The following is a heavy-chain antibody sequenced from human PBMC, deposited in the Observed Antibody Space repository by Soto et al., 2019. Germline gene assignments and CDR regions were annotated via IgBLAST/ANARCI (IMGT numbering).Heavy chain of an antibody. J-gene: IGHJ6*02. D-gene: IGHD2-2*01. V-gene: IGHV3-7*01. CDR2: IKQDGSEK. Sequence: AGGSLRLSCAASGFTFSSYWMSWVRQAPGKGLEWVANIKQDGSEKYYVDYVKGRFTISRDNAKNSLYLQMNSLRAEDTAVYYCARDPSIVLVPAATYYYYYYGMDVWGQGTTVTVSS. CDR1: GFTFSSYW. CDR3: ARDPSIVLVPAATYYYYYYGMDV.